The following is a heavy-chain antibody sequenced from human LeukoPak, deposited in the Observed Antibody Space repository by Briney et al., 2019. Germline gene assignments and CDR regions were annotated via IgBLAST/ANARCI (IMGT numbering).Heavy chain of an antibody. Sequence: GGSLRLSCAASGFTFSNYAMRWVRQAPGKGLEWVAVISYDGSNKFYADSVKGRFTISRDNSKNMLYLQMNSLRAEDTAVYYCARAYYDFLGGYSNTRYWGQGTLVTVSS. V-gene: IGHV3-30-3*01. J-gene: IGHJ4*02. D-gene: IGHD3-3*01. CDR2: ISYDGSNK. CDR1: GFTFSNYA. CDR3: ARAYYDFLGGYSNTRY.